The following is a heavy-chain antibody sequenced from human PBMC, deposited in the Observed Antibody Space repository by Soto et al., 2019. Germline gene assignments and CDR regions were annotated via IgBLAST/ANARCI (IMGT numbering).Heavy chain of an antibody. CDR1: GGSITNYY. V-gene: IGHV4-4*08. CDR3: ARILTGAGRSFDY. J-gene: IGHJ4*02. D-gene: IGHD1-20*01. Sequence: SETLSLTCTVSGGSITNYYWGWIRQPPGKGLEWIAYIYSSGHTNYNPSLRSRVTISVDTSKNQFSLQLGSVTAADTAVYYCARILTGAGRSFDYWGQGTLVTVSS. CDR2: IYSSGHT.